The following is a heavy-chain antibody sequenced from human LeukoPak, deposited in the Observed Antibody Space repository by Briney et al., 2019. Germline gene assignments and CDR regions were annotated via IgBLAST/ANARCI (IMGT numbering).Heavy chain of an antibody. Sequence: ASVKVSCKASGYTFTSYGISWVRQAPGQGLEWMGWISAYNGNTNYAQKLQGRVTMTTDTSTSTAYMELSSLRSEDTAVYYCAREVYYDSSGYKSWGQGTLVTVSS. V-gene: IGHV1-18*01. D-gene: IGHD3-22*01. J-gene: IGHJ4*02. CDR1: GYTFTSYG. CDR2: ISAYNGNT. CDR3: AREVYYDSSGYKS.